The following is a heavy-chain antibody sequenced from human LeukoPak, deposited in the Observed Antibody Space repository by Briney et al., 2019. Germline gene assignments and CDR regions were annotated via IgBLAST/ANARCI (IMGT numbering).Heavy chain of an antibody. CDR3: ARVAYYDSSGPMSY. Sequence: GASVKVSCKASGYTFSNYGISWVRQAPGQGLEWMGWINAYYGNTRYAQKFQGRLTINADESTSTAYMELSSLRSEDTAVYYCARVAYYDSSGPMSYWGQGTLVTVSS. CDR1: GYTFSNYG. CDR2: INAYYGNT. V-gene: IGHV1-18*04. J-gene: IGHJ4*02. D-gene: IGHD3-22*01.